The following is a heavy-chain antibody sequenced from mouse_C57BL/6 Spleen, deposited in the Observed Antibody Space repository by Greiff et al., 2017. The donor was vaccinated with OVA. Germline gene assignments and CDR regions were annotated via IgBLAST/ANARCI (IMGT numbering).Heavy chain of an antibody. Sequence: EVQLVESGGDLVKPGGSLKLSCAASGFTFSSYGMSWVRQTPDKRLEWVATISSGGSYTYYPDSVKGRFTISRDNAKNTLYLQMSSLKSEDTAMYYCARRGSSGYYAMDYWGQGTSVTVSS. CDR1: GFTFSSYG. D-gene: IGHD3-2*02. V-gene: IGHV5-6*01. J-gene: IGHJ4*01. CDR3: ARRGSSGYYAMDY. CDR2: ISSGGSYT.